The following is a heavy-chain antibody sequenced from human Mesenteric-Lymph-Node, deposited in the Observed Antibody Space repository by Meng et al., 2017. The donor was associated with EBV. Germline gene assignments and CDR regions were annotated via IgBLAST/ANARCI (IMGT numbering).Heavy chain of an antibody. Sequence: HVQLQESGPGLVNPSETLSVTCSVSGDAISSSYYWSWIRQAPGKGLEWIGSFYYRGRTYLKPSLRSRITIPIDTSRNQFSLKLDSVTAADTALYYCARSHDSSGYGIGYWGQGTLVTVSS. J-gene: IGHJ4*02. CDR1: GDAISSSYY. CDR2: FYYRGRT. D-gene: IGHD3-22*01. V-gene: IGHV4-38-2*02. CDR3: ARSHDSSGYGIGY.